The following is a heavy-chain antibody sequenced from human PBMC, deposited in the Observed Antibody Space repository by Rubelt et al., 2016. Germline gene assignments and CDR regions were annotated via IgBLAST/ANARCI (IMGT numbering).Heavy chain of an antibody. D-gene: IGHD1-1*01. CDR1: GGSISSSNYY. V-gene: IGHV4-39*07. CDR2: IYYSGGL. Sequence: QLQLQESGPGPVKPSETLSLTCIVSGGSISSSNYYWGWIRQPPGKGLEWIGSIYYSGGLYSNPSLKSRVTISVDTSKNQFSLKLSSVTGADTAVYYCARGSAWRQSAWFDPWGQGTLVTVSS. CDR3: ARGSAWRQSAWFDP. J-gene: IGHJ5*02.